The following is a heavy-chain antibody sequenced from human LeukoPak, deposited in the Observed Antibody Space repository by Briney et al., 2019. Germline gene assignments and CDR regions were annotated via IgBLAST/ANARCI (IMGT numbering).Heavy chain of an antibody. CDR1: GGSISSYY. Sequence: SETLSLTCTVSGGSISSYYWSWIRQPAGKGLEWIGRIYTSGSTNYNPSLKSRVTMSVDTSKNQFSLKLSSMTAADTAVYYCARSGQWLVPFDYWGQGTLVTVSS. J-gene: IGHJ4*02. D-gene: IGHD6-19*01. V-gene: IGHV4-4*07. CDR2: IYTSGST. CDR3: ARSGQWLVPFDY.